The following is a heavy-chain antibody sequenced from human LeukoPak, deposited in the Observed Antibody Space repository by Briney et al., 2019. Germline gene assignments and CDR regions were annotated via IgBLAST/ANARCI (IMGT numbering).Heavy chain of an antibody. V-gene: IGHV3-21*01. J-gene: IGHJ4*02. Sequence: GGSLRLSCTASGFIFKTYTMTWVRQAPGKGLEWVSSITGDCKYITYADSVKGRFTISRDNAKNSLYLQVASLRGDDTATYYCAREGNDYYYDQWGQGTLVTVSP. CDR3: AREGNDYYYDQ. CDR2: ITGDCKYI. D-gene: IGHD3-16*01. CDR1: GFIFKTYT.